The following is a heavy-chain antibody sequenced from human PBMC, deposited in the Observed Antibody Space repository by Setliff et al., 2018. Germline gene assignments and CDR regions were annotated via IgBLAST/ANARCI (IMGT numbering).Heavy chain of an antibody. J-gene: IGHJ4*02. V-gene: IGHV3-7*01. CDR1: GFTFSSYA. D-gene: IGHD2-21*01. CDR3: SSYLVS. CDR2: IKEDGSQR. Sequence: GSLRLSCAVSGFTFSSYAMHWVRQAPGKGLEWVANIKEDGSQRNYVDAVRGRFTVSRDNARNLLYLQMNSLRVDDTAVYYCSSYLVSWGQGALVTVSS.